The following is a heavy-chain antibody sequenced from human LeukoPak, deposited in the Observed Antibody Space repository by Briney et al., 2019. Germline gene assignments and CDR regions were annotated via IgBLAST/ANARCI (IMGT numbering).Heavy chain of an antibody. J-gene: IGHJ4*02. D-gene: IGHD3-22*01. Sequence: GGSLRLSCVASGFTFSSHAMSWVRQAPGKGLEWVATLGGRSTYYADSVKGRFTISRDDSKNTMYLQVNSLRAEDTAVYYCARGTNYYDSGAYYYGYYFDHWGQGTQVSVSS. CDR3: ARGTNYYDSGAYYYGYYFDH. CDR1: GFTFSSHA. CDR2: LGGRST. V-gene: IGHV3-23*01.